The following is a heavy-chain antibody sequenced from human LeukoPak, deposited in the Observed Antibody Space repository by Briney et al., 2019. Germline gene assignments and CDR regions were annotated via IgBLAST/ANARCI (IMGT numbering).Heavy chain of an antibody. J-gene: IGHJ6*02. V-gene: IGHV1-69*01. Sequence: GSSVKVSCKASGGTFSSYAISWVRQAPGQGLEWMGGIIPIFGTANYAQKFQGRVTITADESTSTAYMELSSLRSEDTAVYYCARPPCSGGGCYGGLYGMDVWGQGTTVTVSS. CDR1: GGTFSSYA. CDR2: IIPIFGTA. CDR3: ARPPCSGGGCYGGLYGMDV. D-gene: IGHD2-15*01.